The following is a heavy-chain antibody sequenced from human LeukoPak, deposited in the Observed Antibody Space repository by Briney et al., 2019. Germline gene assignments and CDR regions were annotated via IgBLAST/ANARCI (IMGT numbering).Heavy chain of an antibody. J-gene: IGHJ3*02. D-gene: IGHD1-26*01. V-gene: IGHV3-53*04. CDR3: ARESGSYPFAFDI. Sequence: TGGSLRLSGAASGFTVSSNYMTGVGQAPGKGLKGVAAIYSGGNTYYANSVQGQVTISRHNSKNTLYLQMNSLRAEDTAVYYCARESGSYPFAFDIWGQGTMVTVSS. CDR2: IYSGGNT. CDR1: GFTVSSNY.